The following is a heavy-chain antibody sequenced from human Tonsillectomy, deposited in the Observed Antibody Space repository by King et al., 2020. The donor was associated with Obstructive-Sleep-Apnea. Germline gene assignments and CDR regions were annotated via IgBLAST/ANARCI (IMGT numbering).Heavy chain of an antibody. CDR3: ARVSRGYSYGSHYFDY. CDR2: IYYSGST. V-gene: IGHV4-59*01. D-gene: IGHD5-18*01. Sequence: QLQESGPGLVKPSETLSLTCTVSGGSISSYYWSWIRQPPGKGLEWIGYIYYSGSTNYNPSLKSRVTISVDTSKNQFSLKLSSVTAADTAVYYCARVSRGYSYGSHYFDYWGQGTLVTVSS. J-gene: IGHJ4*02. CDR1: GGSISSYY.